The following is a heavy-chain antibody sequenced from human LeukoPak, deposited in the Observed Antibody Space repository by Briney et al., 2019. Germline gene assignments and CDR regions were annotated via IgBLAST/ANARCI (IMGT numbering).Heavy chain of an antibody. CDR1: GGSISSYY. CDR3: ARQGWDLSGNAFDI. V-gene: IGHV4-59*08. J-gene: IGHJ3*02. Sequence: KPSETLSLPCTVSGGSISSYYWSWIRQPPGKGLEWIGYIYYSGSTNYNPSLKSRVTISVDTSKNQFSLKLSSVTAADTAVYYCARQGWDLSGNAFDIWGQGTMVTVSS. D-gene: IGHD6-19*01. CDR2: IYYSGST.